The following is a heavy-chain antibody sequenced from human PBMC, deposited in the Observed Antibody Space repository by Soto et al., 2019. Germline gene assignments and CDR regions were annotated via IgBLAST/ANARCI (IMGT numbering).Heavy chain of an antibody. Sequence: ASVKVSCKGSGYTFTIDYIDWLRQAPGHGLEWMAIINPSGGSTDYAQKVQGRVTLTRDTSTSTVHMELSSLRSEDTAVYYCSCPGIPRYTGYRFGMDVWGQGTTVTVSS. CDR1: GYTFTIDY. CDR3: SCPGIPRYTGYRFGMDV. J-gene: IGHJ6*02. V-gene: IGHV1-46*03. CDR2: INPSGGST. D-gene: IGHD5-12*01.